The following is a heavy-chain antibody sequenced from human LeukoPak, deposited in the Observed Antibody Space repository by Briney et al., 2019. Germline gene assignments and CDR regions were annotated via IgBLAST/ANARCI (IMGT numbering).Heavy chain of an antibody. Sequence: GGSLRLSCAASGFTFSSYWMSWLRQAPGKGLEWVANIKRDGSEKYYVDSVKGRSTISRDNAKNSLYLQMNSLRAEDTAVYYCARGVATIPNWFDPWGQGTLVTASS. J-gene: IGHJ5*02. D-gene: IGHD5-12*01. CDR1: GFTFSSYW. V-gene: IGHV3-7*02. CDR3: ARGVATIPNWFDP. CDR2: IKRDGSEK.